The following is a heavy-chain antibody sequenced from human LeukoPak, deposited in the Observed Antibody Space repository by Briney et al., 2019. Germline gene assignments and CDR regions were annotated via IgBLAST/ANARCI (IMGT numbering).Heavy chain of an antibody. CDR2: ISGDGDST. D-gene: IGHD3-3*01. CDR3: ARDFWDDFEYFDL. CDR1: GFTFSRSA. Sequence: GRSLRLSCATSGFTFSRSAMSWVRQAPGKGLEWFAAISGDGDSTYYADSVKGRFTISRDNSENTVYLQMNSLRADETAVYYCARDFWDDFEYFDLWGRGTLVTVSS. J-gene: IGHJ2*01. V-gene: IGHV3-23*01.